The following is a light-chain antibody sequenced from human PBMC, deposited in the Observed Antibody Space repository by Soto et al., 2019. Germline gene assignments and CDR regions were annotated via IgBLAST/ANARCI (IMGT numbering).Light chain of an antibody. CDR3: QQYGSSPWT. CDR1: QSVSSSY. Sequence: EIVLTQSPGTLSLSPGERAPLSCRASQSVSSSYLAWYQQKPGQAPRLLIYGASSRATGIPDRFSGSGSGTDFTLTINRLEPEDFVIYYCQQYGSSPWTFGQGTKVDIK. CDR2: GAS. V-gene: IGKV3-20*01. J-gene: IGKJ1*01.